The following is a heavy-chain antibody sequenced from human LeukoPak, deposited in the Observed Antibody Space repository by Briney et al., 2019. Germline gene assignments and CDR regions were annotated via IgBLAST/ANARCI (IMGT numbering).Heavy chain of an antibody. CDR3: ARITMGATIANFYYYHMDV. J-gene: IGHJ6*03. Sequence: GGSLRLSCAAYGFTFSHYSMHWVRQAPGKGLEYVSAIISNGGSTHYADSVKGRFTISRDNSKNTLYLQMDSLRAEDMAVYYCARITMGATIANFYYYHMDVWGKGATVTVSS. CDR2: IISNGGST. CDR1: GFTFSHYS. V-gene: IGHV3-64*02. D-gene: IGHD3-3*01.